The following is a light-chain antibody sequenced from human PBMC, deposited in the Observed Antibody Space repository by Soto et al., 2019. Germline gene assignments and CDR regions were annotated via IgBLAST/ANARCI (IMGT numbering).Light chain of an antibody. CDR1: QTVSSR. V-gene: IGKV3-11*01. Sequence: IVLTQSPATLSSSPGERATLSCRASQTVSSRVARYQHKPGQTPRRLIYDSSNTPTGIPPRFSGSGSEPDFTLTISSPEPEDFCVYYCHQRTSWARALGQGTKVDI. J-gene: IGKJ1*01. CDR3: HQRTSWARA. CDR2: DSS.